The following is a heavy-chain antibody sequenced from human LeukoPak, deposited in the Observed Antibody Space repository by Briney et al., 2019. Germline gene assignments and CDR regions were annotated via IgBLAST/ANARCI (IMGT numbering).Heavy chain of an antibody. V-gene: IGHV4-34*01. J-gene: IGHJ4*02. D-gene: IGHD3-16*02. CDR1: GGSFSGYY. Sequence: PSETLSLTCAVYGGSFSGYYWSWIRQPPGKGLEWIGEINHSGSTNYNPSLKSRVTISVDTSKNQFSPKLSSVTAADTAVYYCASSPNYDYVWGSYRPTYYFDYWGQGTLVTVSS. CDR3: ASSPNYDYVWGSYRPTYYFDY. CDR2: INHSGST.